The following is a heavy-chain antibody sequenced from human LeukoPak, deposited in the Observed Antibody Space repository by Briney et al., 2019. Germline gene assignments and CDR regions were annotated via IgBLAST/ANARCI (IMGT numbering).Heavy chain of an antibody. CDR3: ARGKTGSSSSRAQTIDY. J-gene: IGHJ4*02. V-gene: IGHV4-4*07. Sequence: SETLSLTCTVSGGSISSYYWSWIPQPAGKGLEWIGRIYTSGSTNYNPSLKSRVTMSVDTSKNQCSLKLSSVTAADTAVYYCARGKTGSSSSRAQTIDYWGQGTLVTVSS. CDR2: IYTSGST. CDR1: GGSISSYY. D-gene: IGHD6-13*01.